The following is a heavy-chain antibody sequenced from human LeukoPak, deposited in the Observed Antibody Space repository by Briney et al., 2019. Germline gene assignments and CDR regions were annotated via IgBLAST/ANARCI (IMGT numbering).Heavy chain of an antibody. Sequence: GGSPRLSCAASGFTFSSYSMNWVRQAPGKGLEWASYISSSSSTIYYADSVKGRFTISRDNAKNSLYLQMNSLRAEDTAVYYCAGVVVTAIYYYYYYMDVWGKGTTVTVSS. V-gene: IGHV3-48*01. CDR1: GFTFSSYS. D-gene: IGHD2-21*02. J-gene: IGHJ6*03. CDR2: ISSSSSTI. CDR3: AGVVVTAIYYYYYYMDV.